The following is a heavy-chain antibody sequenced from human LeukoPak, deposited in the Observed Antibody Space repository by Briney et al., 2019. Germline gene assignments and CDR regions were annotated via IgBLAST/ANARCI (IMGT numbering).Heavy chain of an antibody. J-gene: IGHJ4*02. CDR1: GFTFSSYG. Sequence: GGSLRLSCAASGFTFSSYGMHWVRQAPGKGLEWVAFIRYDGSNKYYADSVRGRFTISRDNSKNTLYLQMDSLRVGDTSVYYCAKLPERYCDFWSGPSLGYWGQGTLVTVSS. CDR3: AKLPERYCDFWSGPSLGY. CDR2: IRYDGSNK. V-gene: IGHV3-30*02. D-gene: IGHD3-3*01.